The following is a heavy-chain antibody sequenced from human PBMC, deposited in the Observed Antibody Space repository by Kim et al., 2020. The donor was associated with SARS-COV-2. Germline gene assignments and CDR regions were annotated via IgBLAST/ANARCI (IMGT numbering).Heavy chain of an antibody. D-gene: IGHD3-16*01. V-gene: IGHV3-11*06. J-gene: IGHJ3*02. CDR3: ARDSRNGYDYLDAFDI. Sequence: SVKGRFTISRDNAKNSLYLQMNSLRAEDTAVYYCARDSRNGYDYLDAFDIWGQGTMVTVSS.